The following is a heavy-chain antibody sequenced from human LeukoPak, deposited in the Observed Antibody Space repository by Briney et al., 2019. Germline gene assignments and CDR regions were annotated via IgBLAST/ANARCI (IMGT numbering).Heavy chain of an antibody. D-gene: IGHD3-10*01. J-gene: IGHJ4*02. V-gene: IGHV3-23*01. CDR3: TRGFFPPDITMVRGVTEAQFDY. CDR1: GFTFSRYG. Sequence: GGSLRLSCAASGFTFSRYGMSWVRQAPGRGLEWVSSISSTGSNTYYTDSLRGRFTISRDNSKNTLYLQVNSLRSEDSAVYYCTRGFFPPDITMVRGVTEAQFDYWGQGTLVTVSS. CDR2: ISSTGSNT.